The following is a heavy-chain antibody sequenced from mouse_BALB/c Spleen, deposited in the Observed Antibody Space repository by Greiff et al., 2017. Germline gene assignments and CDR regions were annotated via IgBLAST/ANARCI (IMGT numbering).Heavy chain of an antibody. CDR2: INPSNGRT. CDR1: GYTFTSYW. CDR3: ARRGTTVGDCFAY. Sequence: QVQLQQPGAELVKPGASVKLSCKASGYTFTSYWMHWVKQRPGQGLEWIGEINPSNGRTNYNEKFKSKATLTVDKSSSTAYMQLSSLTSEDSAVYYWARRGTTVGDCFAYWGQGTLVTVSA. J-gene: IGHJ3*01. D-gene: IGHD1-1*01. V-gene: IGHV1S81*02.